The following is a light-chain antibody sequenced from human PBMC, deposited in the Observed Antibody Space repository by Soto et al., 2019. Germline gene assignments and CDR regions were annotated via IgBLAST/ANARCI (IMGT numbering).Light chain of an antibody. CDR1: SSNIGNNY. V-gene: IGLV1-51*02. J-gene: IGLJ1*01. CDR2: END. Sequence: SVLTQPPSLSAAPGQKGTISCSGSSSNIGNNYVSWYQQLPGTAPKLLIYENDKRPSGIPDRFSGSKSGTSATLGITGLQTGDEADYYCGTWDSSLSAYVFGTGTKVTVL. CDR3: GTWDSSLSAYV.